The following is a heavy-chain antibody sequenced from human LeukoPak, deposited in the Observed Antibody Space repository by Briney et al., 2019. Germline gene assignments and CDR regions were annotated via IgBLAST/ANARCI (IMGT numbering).Heavy chain of an antibody. CDR3: AKEYEIFVGAFDI. CDR2: LWRDGSNN. J-gene: IGHJ3*02. Sequence: GGSLRLSCVASGFTLRNYGMHWVRQAPGKGLEWVAVLWRDGSNNFYADSVKGRFRFSRDNSRDMLYLQMNSLRAEDTAVYYCAKEYEIFVGAFDIWGQGTMVTVSS. CDR1: GFTLRNYG. D-gene: IGHD3-9*01. V-gene: IGHV3-33*06.